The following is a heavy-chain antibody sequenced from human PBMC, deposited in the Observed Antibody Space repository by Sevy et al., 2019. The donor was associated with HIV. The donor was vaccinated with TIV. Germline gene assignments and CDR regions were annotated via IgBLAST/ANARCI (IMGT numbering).Heavy chain of an antibody. D-gene: IGHD4-17*01. CDR2: FRVKANGYAT. J-gene: IGHJ4*02. Sequence: SGCLRLSCAVPGFTFSGSAIHCVRQASGKGLEWVGRFRVKANGYATAYAASVKGRFTISRDDSKNTAYLQMNSLKTEDTAVYYIAISRYGDKPYYFDYWGQGTLVTVSS. CDR3: AISRYGDKPYYFDY. CDR1: GFTFSGSA. V-gene: IGHV3-73*01.